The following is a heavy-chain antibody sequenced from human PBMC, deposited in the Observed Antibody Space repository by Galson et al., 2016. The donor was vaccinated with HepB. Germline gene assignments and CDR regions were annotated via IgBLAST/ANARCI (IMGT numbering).Heavy chain of an antibody. D-gene: IGHD2/OR15-2a*01. J-gene: IGHJ4*02. CDR3: AKRHEYCPPVGCSVDY. CDR1: GFTFSSYG. V-gene: IGHV3-30*18. Sequence: SLRLSCAASGFTFSSYGMQWVRQAPGKGLEWVAADSMDGRRKFYADSVKGRFTISRDNSNNMLFLQMSSLRPDDTAVYYCAKRHEYCPPVGCSVDYWGQGTLVSVSS. CDR2: DSMDGRRK.